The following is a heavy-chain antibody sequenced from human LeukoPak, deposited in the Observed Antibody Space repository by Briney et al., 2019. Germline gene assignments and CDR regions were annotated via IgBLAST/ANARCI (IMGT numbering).Heavy chain of an antibody. J-gene: IGHJ4*02. Sequence: ASVKVSCKASGYTFTGYYMHWVRQAPGQGLEWMGWINPNSGGTNYAQKFQGRVSMTRDTSISTPYMELSRLRSDDTAVYYSARPNFRYDYFDYWGQGTLVTVSS. V-gene: IGHV1-2*02. D-gene: IGHD5-12*01. CDR3: ARPNFRYDYFDY. CDR1: GYTFTGYY. CDR2: INPNSGGT.